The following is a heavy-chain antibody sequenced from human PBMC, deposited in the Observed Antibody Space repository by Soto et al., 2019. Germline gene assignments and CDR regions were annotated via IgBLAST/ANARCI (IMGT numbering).Heavy chain of an antibody. CDR1: GESFSGYY. CDR2: INRSRST. D-gene: IGHD3-9*01. J-gene: IGHJ4*02. Sequence: PLEILSLTCAVYGESFSGYYWSWIRQPPGKGLEWIGEINRSRSTNHNPSLKSRVTISVDTSKNQFSLKLNSVTAADTAVYYCARGWVGTGSHYFRFWGQGTLVTVSS. V-gene: IGHV4-34*01. CDR3: ARGWVGTGSHYFRF.